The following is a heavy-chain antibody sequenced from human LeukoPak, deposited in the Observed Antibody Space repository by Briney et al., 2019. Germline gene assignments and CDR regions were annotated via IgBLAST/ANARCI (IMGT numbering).Heavy chain of an antibody. CDR3: VRSDYGDSRYFDY. CDR2: INHSGST. V-gene: IGHV4-34*01. CDR1: GGSFSGYY. Sequence: SETLSLTCAVYGGSFSGYYWSWIRQPPGKGLEWIGEINHSGSTNYNPSLKSRVTISVATSKNQFSLKLNSVTAADTAVYYCVRSDYGDSRYFDYWGQGTLVTVSS. J-gene: IGHJ4*02. D-gene: IGHD4-17*01.